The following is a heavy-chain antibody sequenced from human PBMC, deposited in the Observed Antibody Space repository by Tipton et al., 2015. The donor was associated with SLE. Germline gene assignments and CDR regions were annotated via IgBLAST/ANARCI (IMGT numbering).Heavy chain of an antibody. CDR1: GFTFDDYA. V-gene: IGHV3-9*01. CDR3: AKDIMVVTHGAFDI. D-gene: IGHD4-23*01. J-gene: IGHJ3*02. CDR2: ISWNSGSI. Sequence: SLRLSCAASGFTFDDYAMHWVRQAPGKGLEWVSGISWNSGSIGYADSVKGRFTISRDNAKNYLYLQMNSLRAEDTALYYCAKDIMVVTHGAFDICGQGTMVTVSS.